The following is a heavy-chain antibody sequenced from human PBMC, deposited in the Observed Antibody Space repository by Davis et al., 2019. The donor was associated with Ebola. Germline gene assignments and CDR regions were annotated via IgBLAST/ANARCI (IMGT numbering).Heavy chain of an antibody. CDR2: ISGSGGST. V-gene: IGHV3-23*01. CDR3: AKGVIVATMGDYFDY. Sequence: GESLKISCAASGFTFSSYAMSWVRQAPGKGLEWVSAISGSGGSTYYADSVKGRFTISRDNSKNTLYLQMNSLRAEDTAVYYCAKGVIVATMGDYFDYWGQGTLVTVSS. J-gene: IGHJ4*02. D-gene: IGHD5-12*01. CDR1: GFTFSSYA.